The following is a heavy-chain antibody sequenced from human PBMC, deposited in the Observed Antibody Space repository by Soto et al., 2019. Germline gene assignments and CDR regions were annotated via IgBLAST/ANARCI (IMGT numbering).Heavy chain of an antibody. D-gene: IGHD7-27*01. J-gene: IGHJ6*02. CDR1: GFTFSSYG. Sequence: QVQLVESGGGVVQPGRSLRLSCAVSGFTFSSYGMHWVRQAPGKGLEWVAVIWYDGSNKYYADSVKGRFTISRDDSKNTPYLQLNSLRAEDTAVYYCARETGGPLYGMDVWGQGTTVTVSS. CDR2: IWYDGSNK. V-gene: IGHV3-33*01. CDR3: ARETGGPLYGMDV.